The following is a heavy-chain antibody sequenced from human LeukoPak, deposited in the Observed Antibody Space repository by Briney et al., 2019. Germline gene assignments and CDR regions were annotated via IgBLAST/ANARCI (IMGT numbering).Heavy chain of an antibody. D-gene: IGHD3-3*01. CDR3: ARLRTDFWSGYYQFDY. Sequence: ASVKVSCKASGGTFSSYAISWVRQAPGQGLEWMGGIIPIFGTANYAQKLQGRVTMTTDTSTSTAYMELRSLRSDDTAVYYCARLRTDFWSGYYQFDYWGQGTLVTVSS. J-gene: IGHJ4*02. CDR1: GGTFSSYA. V-gene: IGHV1-69*05. CDR2: IIPIFGTA.